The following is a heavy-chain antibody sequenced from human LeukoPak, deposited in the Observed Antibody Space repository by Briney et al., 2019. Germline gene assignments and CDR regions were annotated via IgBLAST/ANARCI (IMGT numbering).Heavy chain of an antibody. CDR1: GYTFTTYA. CDR3: ARELLITRTWFDP. Sequence: GASVKVSCKASGYTFTTYAMNWVRQAPGQGLEWMGWINTNTGNPTYAQGFTGRFVFSLDTSVSTAYLQISSLKTEDTAVYYCARELLITRTWFDPWDQETLVTVSS. CDR2: INTNTGNP. D-gene: IGHD3-22*01. V-gene: IGHV7-4-1*02. J-gene: IGHJ5*02.